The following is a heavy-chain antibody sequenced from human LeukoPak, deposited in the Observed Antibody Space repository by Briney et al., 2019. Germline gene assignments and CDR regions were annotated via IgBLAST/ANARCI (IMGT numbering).Heavy chain of an antibody. V-gene: IGHV1-3*03. CDR3: ARGAWYNSAYTALHYFDY. Sequence: ASVKVSCKASGYTFTSYAMHWVRQAPGQRLEWMGWINAGNGNTKYSQEFQGRVTITRDTSASTAYMELSSLRSEDTAIYYCARGAWYNSAYTALHYFDYWGQGTLVTVS. J-gene: IGHJ4*02. D-gene: IGHD6-19*01. CDR1: GYTFTSYA. CDR2: INAGNGNT.